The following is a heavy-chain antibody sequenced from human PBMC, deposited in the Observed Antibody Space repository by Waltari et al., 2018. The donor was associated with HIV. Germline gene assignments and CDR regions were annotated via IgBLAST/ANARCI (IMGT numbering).Heavy chain of an antibody. CDR3: ARAVQDWFDP. CDR1: GYSISSGYY. J-gene: IGHJ5*02. CDR2: IYHSGNT. D-gene: IGHD3-10*01. V-gene: IGHV4-38-2*01. Sequence: QVQLQESGPGLVKPPETLSLTCVVYGYSISSGYYWGWIRQPPGKGLEWIGSIYHSGNTYYNPSLKSRVTISVDTSKNQFSLKLSSVTAADTAVYYCARAVQDWFDPWGQGTLVTVSS.